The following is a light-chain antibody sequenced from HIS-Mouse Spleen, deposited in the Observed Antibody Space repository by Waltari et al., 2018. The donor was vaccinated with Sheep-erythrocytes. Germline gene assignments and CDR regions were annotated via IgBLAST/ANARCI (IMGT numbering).Light chain of an antibody. Sequence: QSALTQPASVSGSPGPSITLSCTGTSSDVGGYNSVSWYQQHPGKAPKLMIYDVSNRPSGVSNRFSGSKSGNTASLTISGLQAEDEADYYCSSYTSSSTWVFGGGTKLTVL. CDR3: SSYTSSSTWV. V-gene: IGLV2-14*03. J-gene: IGLJ3*02. CDR1: SSDVGGYNS. CDR2: DVS.